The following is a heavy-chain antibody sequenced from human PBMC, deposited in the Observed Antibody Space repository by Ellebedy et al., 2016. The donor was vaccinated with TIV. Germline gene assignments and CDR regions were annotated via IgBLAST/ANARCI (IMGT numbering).Heavy chain of an antibody. V-gene: IGHV1-2*02. CDR3: ARGPARGQLEN. J-gene: IGHJ4*02. CDR1: GYTFTGYY. Sequence: AASVKVSCKASGYTFTGYYMHWVRQAPGQGLEWMGWINPNSGGTNDAQKFQGRVTLTRDTSISTAYMELRRLRSDDPAVYYCARGPARGQLENWGQGTLVTVSS. CDR2: INPNSGGT. D-gene: IGHD6-6*01.